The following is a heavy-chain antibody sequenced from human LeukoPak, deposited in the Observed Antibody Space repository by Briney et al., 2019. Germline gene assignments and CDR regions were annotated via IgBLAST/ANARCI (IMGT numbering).Heavy chain of an antibody. D-gene: IGHD4-23*01. Sequence: GGALRLSCAASGFTFSSYSMNWVRQAPGKGLEWVSSISTSSSYIYYADSVKGRFTISRDNAKKSLYLQMNSLRAEDTAVYYCARDGDTVLTRGYYYYMDVWGKGTTVTVSS. CDR3: ARDGDTVLTRGYYYYMDV. CDR1: GFTFSSYS. J-gene: IGHJ6*03. V-gene: IGHV3-21*01. CDR2: ISTSSSYI.